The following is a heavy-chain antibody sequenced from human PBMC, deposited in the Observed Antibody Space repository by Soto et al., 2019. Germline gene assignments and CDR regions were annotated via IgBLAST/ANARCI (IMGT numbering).Heavy chain of an antibody. J-gene: IGHJ4*02. CDR1: GYTFTSYY. CDR2: ISPSGGST. CDR3: ARGRDDYGYDY. D-gene: IGHD4-17*01. V-gene: IGHV1-46*01. Sequence: ASVKVSCKASGYTFTSYYMHWVRQAPGQGLEWMGIISPSGGSTRYPQKFQGRVTMTRETSTSTVYMELSSLRSEDTALYYCARGRDDYGYDYWGQGTLVTVSS.